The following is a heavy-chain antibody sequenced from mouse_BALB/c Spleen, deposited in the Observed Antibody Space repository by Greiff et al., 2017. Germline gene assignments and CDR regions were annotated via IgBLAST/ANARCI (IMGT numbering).Heavy chain of an antibody. V-gene: IGHV1-14*01. Sequence: EVKLVESGPELVKPGASVKMSCKASGYTFTSYVMHWVKQKPGQGLEWIGYINPYNDGTKYNEKFKGKATLTSDKSSSTAYMELSSLTSEDSAVYYCAREPIYYDYDDGFAYWGQGTLVTVSA. CDR2: INPYNDGT. CDR1: GYTFTSYV. J-gene: IGHJ3*01. CDR3: AREPIYYDYDDGFAY. D-gene: IGHD2-4*01.